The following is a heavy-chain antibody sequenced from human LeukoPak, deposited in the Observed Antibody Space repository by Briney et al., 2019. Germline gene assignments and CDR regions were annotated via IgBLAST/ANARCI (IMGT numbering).Heavy chain of an antibody. Sequence: GGSLRLSCAASGFTFSSFAMSWVRQAPGKGLEWVSAIGGSGGSTYYADPVKGRFTISRDNSKNTLYLQMNSLRAEDTAVYYCAKGSSTVTTVDHWGQGTLVTVSS. CDR1: GFTFSSFA. V-gene: IGHV3-23*01. J-gene: IGHJ4*02. CDR2: IGGSGGST. CDR3: AKGSSTVTTVDH. D-gene: IGHD5-24*01.